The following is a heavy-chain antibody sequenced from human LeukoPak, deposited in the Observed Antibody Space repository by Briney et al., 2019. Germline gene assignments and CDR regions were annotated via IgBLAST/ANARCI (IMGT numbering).Heavy chain of an antibody. D-gene: IGHD2-2*01. CDR2: IKQDGTEK. CDR1: GFTFTTYW. CDR3: ARDLKTAMDYFDY. V-gene: IGHV3-7*01. Sequence: GGSLRLSCAASGFTFTTYWMSWVRQAPGQGLEWVANIKQDGTEKYYADSVKGRFTISRDNSKNTLFLQMNSLRPEDTAVYYCARDLKTAMDYFDYWGQGALVTVSS. J-gene: IGHJ4*02.